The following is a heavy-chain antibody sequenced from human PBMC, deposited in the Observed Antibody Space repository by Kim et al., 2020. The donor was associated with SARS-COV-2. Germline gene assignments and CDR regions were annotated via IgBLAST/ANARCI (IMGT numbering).Heavy chain of an antibody. V-gene: IGHV3-21*01. CDR2: ISSSSSYI. CDR1: GFTFSSSS. D-gene: IGHD3-3*01. Sequence: GGSLRLSCAASGFTFSSSSMNWVRQAPGKGLEWVSSISSSSSYIYYADSVKGRFTISRDNAKNSLYLQMNSLRAEDTAVYYCARDSAFTIFGVVTADYGMDVWGQGTTVTVSS. CDR3: ARDSAFTIFGVVTADYGMDV. J-gene: IGHJ6*02.